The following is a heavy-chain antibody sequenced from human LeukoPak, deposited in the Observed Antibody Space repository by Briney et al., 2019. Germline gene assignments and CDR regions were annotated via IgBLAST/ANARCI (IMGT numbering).Heavy chain of an antibody. V-gene: IGHV4-61*08. Sequence: SETLSLTCTVSGGSISSGGYYRSWIRQPPGKGLEWIGYIYYSGNTNYNPSLKSRVTIPVDTSKNQFSLKLSSVTAADTAVYYCARVPYDSNGYYSYFDYWGQGTLVTVSS. CDR3: ARVPYDSNGYYSYFDY. D-gene: IGHD3-22*01. CDR1: GGSISSGGYY. CDR2: IYYSGNT. J-gene: IGHJ4*02.